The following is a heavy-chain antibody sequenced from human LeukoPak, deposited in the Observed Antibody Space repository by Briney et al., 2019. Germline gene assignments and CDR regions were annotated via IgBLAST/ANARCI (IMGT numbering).Heavy chain of an antibody. J-gene: IGHJ6*02. Sequence: GGSLRLPCAASGFTFSSYWMSWVRQAPGKGLEWVANIKQDGSEKHYVDSVKGRFTISRDNAQNSLYLQMNSLRAEDTAVYYCARSLGVVAPYYYYYGMDVWGQGTTVTVPS. CDR3: ARSLGVVAPYYYYYGMDV. D-gene: IGHD3-3*01. CDR2: IKQDGSEK. V-gene: IGHV3-7*01. CDR1: GFTFSSYW.